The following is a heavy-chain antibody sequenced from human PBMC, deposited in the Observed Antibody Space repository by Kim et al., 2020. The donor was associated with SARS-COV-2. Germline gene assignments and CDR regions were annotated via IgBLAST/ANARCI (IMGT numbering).Heavy chain of an antibody. Sequence: DSDTRYSPSLQGQVTISAEKSIRTAYLQWSSLKASDTAMYYCARSYYFDYWGQGTLVTVSS. J-gene: IGHJ4*02. V-gene: IGHV5-51*01. CDR3: ARSYYFDY. CDR2: DSDT.